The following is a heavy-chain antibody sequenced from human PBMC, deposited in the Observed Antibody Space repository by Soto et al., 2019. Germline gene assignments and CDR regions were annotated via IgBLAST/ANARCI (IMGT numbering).Heavy chain of an antibody. D-gene: IGHD2-15*01. J-gene: IGHJ4*02. CDR1: GFTFSSYS. Sequence: GGSLRLSCAASGFTFSSYSMNWVRQAPGKGLEWVSSISTSSTYIYYADSVKGRFTISRDNAKNSLYLQMNSLRAEDTAVYYCARYCSDGSCYSAFDYWGQGTLVTVSS. V-gene: IGHV3-21*01. CDR2: ISTSSTYI. CDR3: ARYCSDGSCYSAFDY.